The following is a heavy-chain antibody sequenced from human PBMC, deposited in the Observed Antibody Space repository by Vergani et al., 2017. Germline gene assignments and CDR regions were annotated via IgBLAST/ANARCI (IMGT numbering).Heavy chain of an antibody. J-gene: IGHJ4*02. V-gene: IGHV3-30*18. CDR2: ISYDGSNK. CDR1: GFTFSSYG. CDR3: AKGQWGGSASDY. Sequence: QVQLVESGGGVVQPGRSLRLSCAASGFTFSSYGMHWVRQAPGKGLEWVAVISYDGSNKYYADSVKGRFTISRDNSKNTLYLQMNSLRAEDTAVYYCAKGQWGGSASDYWGQGTLVTVSS. D-gene: IGHD1-26*01.